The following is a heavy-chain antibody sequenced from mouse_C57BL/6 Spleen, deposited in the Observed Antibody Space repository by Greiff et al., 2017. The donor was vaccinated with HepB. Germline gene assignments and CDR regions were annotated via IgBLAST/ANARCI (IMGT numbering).Heavy chain of an antibody. D-gene: IGHD2-3*01. CDR3: ARERWLLRGYAMDY. CDR2: IHPNSGST. CDR1: GYTFTSYW. V-gene: IGHV1-64*01. J-gene: IGHJ4*01. Sequence: VQLQQPGAELVKPGASVKLSCKASGYTFTSYWMHWVKQRPGQGLEWIGMIHPNSGSTNYNEKFKSKATLTVDKSSSTAYMQLSSLTSEDSAVYYCARERWLLRGYAMDYWGQGTSVTVSS.